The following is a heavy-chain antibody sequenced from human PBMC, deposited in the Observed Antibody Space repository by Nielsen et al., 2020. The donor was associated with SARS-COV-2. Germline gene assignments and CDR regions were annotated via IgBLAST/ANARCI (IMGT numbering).Heavy chain of an antibody. J-gene: IGHJ4*02. CDR3: ARVLGGLYGYFRN. CDR2: ISNTGDSP. Sequence: GESLKISCTASTFTFRDSVMSWVRQAPGKGLEWVSTISNTGDSPYYADSVKGRFTISRDNSENTLYLQMNSLRDEDTAVYYCARVLGGLYGYFRNWGQGTPVTVSS. CDR1: TFTFRDSV. V-gene: IGHV3-23*01. D-gene: IGHD2/OR15-2a*01.